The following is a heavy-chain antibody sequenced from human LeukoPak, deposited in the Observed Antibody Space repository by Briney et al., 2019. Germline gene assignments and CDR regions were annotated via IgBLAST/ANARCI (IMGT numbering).Heavy chain of an antibody. J-gene: IGHJ4*02. CDR2: IYYSGST. CDR3: AREGDSSGPLDY. V-gene: IGHV4-31*03. Sequence: SETLSLTCTVSGGSISSGGYYWSWIRQHPGKGLEWIGYIYYSGSTYYNPSLKSRVTISVDTSKNQFSLKLSSVTAADTAVYYCAREGDSSGPLDYWGQGTLVTLSS. D-gene: IGHD3-22*01. CDR1: GGSISSGGYY.